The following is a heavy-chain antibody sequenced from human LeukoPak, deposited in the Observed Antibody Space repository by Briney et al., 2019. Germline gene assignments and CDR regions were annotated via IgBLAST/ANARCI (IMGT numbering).Heavy chain of an antibody. D-gene: IGHD2-2*01. CDR1: GYSISSGYY. J-gene: IGHJ5*01. V-gene: IGHV4-61*02. CDR3: SSQSSGMPLDS. CDR2: FQTGGAT. Sequence: SETLSLTCTVSGYSISSGYYWSWIRQPAGKGLEWIGRFQTGGATSYNPSLTSRVTILVDTSKNQFSLQLASVTAADTAVYYCSSQSSGMPLDSWGQGTLVTVSS.